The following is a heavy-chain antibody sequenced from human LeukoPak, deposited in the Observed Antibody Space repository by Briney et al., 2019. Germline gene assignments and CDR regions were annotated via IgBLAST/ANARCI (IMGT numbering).Heavy chain of an antibody. D-gene: IGHD3-16*01. Sequence: GASVTVSCKASGYTFTSYYMHWVRQAPGQGLEWMGIINPNGGGTSYAQKFQGRVTMTRDTSTSTVYMELSSLRSEDTAVYYCARDRETGGGPFDYWGQGTLVTVSS. CDR1: GYTFTSYY. CDR3: ARDRETGGGPFDY. CDR2: INPNGGGT. J-gene: IGHJ4*02. V-gene: IGHV1-46*01.